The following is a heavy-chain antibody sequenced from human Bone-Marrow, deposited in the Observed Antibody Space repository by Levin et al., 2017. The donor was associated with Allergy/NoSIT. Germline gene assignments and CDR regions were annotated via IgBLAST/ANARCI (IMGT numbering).Heavy chain of an antibody. CDR1: GYTLTELS. CDR2: FDREDGET. V-gene: IGHV1-24*01. D-gene: IGHD6-19*01. J-gene: IGHJ4*01. Sequence: ASVKVSCKVSGYTLTELSIHWVRQAPGKGLEWMGNFDREDGETVYAQKFQGRVTMTEDTSRDTAYMELSSLRSEDTAIYYCATDFLAPAGVVDYCGHGTLVTVSS. CDR3: ATDFLAPAGVVDY.